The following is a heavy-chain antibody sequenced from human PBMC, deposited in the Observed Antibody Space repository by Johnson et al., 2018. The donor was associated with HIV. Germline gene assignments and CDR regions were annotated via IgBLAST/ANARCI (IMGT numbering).Heavy chain of an antibody. CDR3: AKDKVETAMVSDAVDI. CDR1: GFTFSSYA. D-gene: IGHD5-18*01. V-gene: IGHV3-30*04. Sequence: QVQLMESGGGVVQPGRSLRLSCAASGFTFSSYAMHWVRQAPGKGLEWVAVISYDGSNKYYADSVKGRFTISRDNSKNTLYLQMNSLRAEDTAVYYCAKDKVETAMVSDAVDIWGQGTMVTVSS. CDR2: ISYDGSNK. J-gene: IGHJ3*02.